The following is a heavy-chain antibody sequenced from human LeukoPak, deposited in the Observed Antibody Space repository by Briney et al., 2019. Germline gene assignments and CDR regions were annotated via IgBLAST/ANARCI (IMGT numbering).Heavy chain of an antibody. V-gene: IGHV4-39*01. J-gene: IGHJ4*02. Sequence: SETLSLTCTVSGGSISRSSFYWGWIRQPPGKGLEWIRTIYYSGSTNYNPSLKSRVTISVDTSKNQFSLKLSSVTAADTAVYYCARQTRGAWRYFDYWGQGTLVTVSS. D-gene: IGHD1-1*01. CDR2: IYYSGST. CDR3: ARQTRGAWRYFDY. CDR1: GGSISRSSFY.